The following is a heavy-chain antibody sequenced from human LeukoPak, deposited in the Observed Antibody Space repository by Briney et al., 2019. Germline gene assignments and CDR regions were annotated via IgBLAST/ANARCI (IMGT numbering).Heavy chain of an antibody. V-gene: IGHV3-7*01. CDR2: INQDGSQK. Sequence: GGSLRLSCADSGFTFNKYWMSWVRQAPGKGLEWVANINQDGSQKFYVDSVKGRFTISRDNAKNSVYLQVNSLRAEDTAVYYCARGLATAAAYWGQGTLVTVSS. CDR1: GFTFNKYW. D-gene: IGHD6-13*01. CDR3: ARGLATAAAY. J-gene: IGHJ4*02.